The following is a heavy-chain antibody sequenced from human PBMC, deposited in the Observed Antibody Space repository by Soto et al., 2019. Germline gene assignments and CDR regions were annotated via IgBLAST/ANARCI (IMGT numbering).Heavy chain of an antibody. V-gene: IGHV4-4*02. CDR1: CGSIISTNW. CDR3: ARDLDRYCSVTSCHAMDV. D-gene: IGHD2-15*01. Sequence: PSETLSLTCVFPCGSIISTNWWAWVRQTPGKGLEWIGEVYHNGTSNYNPSLKGRATISVDRSKDQVSLRLNSVIDADTAVYYCARDLDRYCSVTSCHAMDVWGQGTPVTVSS. J-gene: IGHJ6*02. CDR2: VYHNGTS.